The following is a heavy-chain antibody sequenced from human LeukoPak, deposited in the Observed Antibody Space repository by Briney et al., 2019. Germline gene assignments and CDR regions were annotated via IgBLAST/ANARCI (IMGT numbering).Heavy chain of an antibody. D-gene: IGHD3-10*01. Sequence: ASVKVSCKASGYTFTSYAMHWVRQAPGQRLEWMGWINAGNGDTKYSQNFQGRVTITRDTSANTAYMELSSLRSEDTAVYYCARDRSTGRYYGSGSYDYWGQGTLVTVSS. CDR3: ARDRSTGRYYGSGSYDY. J-gene: IGHJ4*02. V-gene: IGHV1-3*01. CDR2: INAGNGDT. CDR1: GYTFTSYA.